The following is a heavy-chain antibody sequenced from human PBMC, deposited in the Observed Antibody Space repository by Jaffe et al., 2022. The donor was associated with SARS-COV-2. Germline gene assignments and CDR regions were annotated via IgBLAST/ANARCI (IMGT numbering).Heavy chain of an antibody. CDR3: ASNVNHGYSSGWHIDYIFDY. V-gene: IGHV4-38-2*02. Sequence: QVQLQESGPGLVKPSETLSLTCTVSGYSISSGYYWGWIRQPPGKGLEWIGSIYHSGSTYYNPSLKSRVTISVDTSKNQFSLKLSSVTAADTAVYYCASNVNHGYSSGWHIDYIFDYWGQGTLVTVSS. CDR1: GYSISSGYY. D-gene: IGHD6-19*01. J-gene: IGHJ4*02. CDR2: IYHSGST.